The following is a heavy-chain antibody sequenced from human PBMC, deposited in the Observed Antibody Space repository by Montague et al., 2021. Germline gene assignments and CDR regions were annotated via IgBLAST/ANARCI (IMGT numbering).Heavy chain of an antibody. CDR2: VSHGGRT. CDR3: ARERDRHYYMDI. Sequence: SETRSLTCTVSRFLINSDYYWGWIRQPPGKGLEWMGSVSHGGRTYYNPSLKSRVTISVDTSNNHSSLKLSSVTAADTAMYYCARERDRHYYMDIWGKGTTITVSS. CDR1: RFLINSDYY. V-gene: IGHV4-38-2*02. J-gene: IGHJ6*03.